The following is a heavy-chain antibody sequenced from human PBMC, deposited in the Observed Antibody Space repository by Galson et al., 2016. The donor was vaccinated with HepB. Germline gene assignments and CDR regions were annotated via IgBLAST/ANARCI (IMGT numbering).Heavy chain of an antibody. Sequence: SLRLSCAASGFSFSSYGMHWVRQAPGKGLEWVALIWDDGNYKYYVDSVKGRFTISRDNSKNTLYLQMNSLRAEDTAVYYCARGGGITMVRGVMPGWFDPWGQGTLVTVSS. D-gene: IGHD3-10*01. J-gene: IGHJ5*02. CDR3: ARGGGITMVRGVMPGWFDP. CDR2: IWDDGNYK. CDR1: GFSFSSYG. V-gene: IGHV3-33*01.